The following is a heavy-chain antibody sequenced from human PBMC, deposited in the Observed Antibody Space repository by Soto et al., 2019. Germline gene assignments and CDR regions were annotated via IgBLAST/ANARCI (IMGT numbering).Heavy chain of an antibody. V-gene: IGHV4-59*01. J-gene: IGHJ3*02. D-gene: IGHD3-9*01. CDR3: ASNYDILTGPGAFDI. CDR2: IYYSGST. Sequence: SETLSLTCTVSGGSISSYYWSWIRQPPGKGLEWIGYIYYSGSTNYNPSLKSRVTISVDTSKNQFSLKLSSVTAADTAVYYCASNYDILTGPGAFDIWGQGTMVTVSS. CDR1: GGSISSYY.